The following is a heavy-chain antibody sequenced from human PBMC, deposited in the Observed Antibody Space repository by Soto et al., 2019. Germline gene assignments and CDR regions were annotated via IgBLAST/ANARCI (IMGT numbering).Heavy chain of an antibody. Sequence: QVQLVESGGGVVQPGRSLRLSCAASGFTFSSYGMHWVRQAPGKGLEWVAVIWYDGSNKYYADSVKGRFTISRDNSKNMLYLQMNSLRAEDTAVYYCARDREGLHYWGQGTLVTVSS. CDR2: IWYDGSNK. CDR1: GFTFSSYG. D-gene: IGHD4-17*01. CDR3: ARDREGLHY. J-gene: IGHJ4*02. V-gene: IGHV3-33*01.